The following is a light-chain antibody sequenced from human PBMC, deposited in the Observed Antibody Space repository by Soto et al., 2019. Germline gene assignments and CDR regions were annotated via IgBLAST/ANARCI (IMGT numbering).Light chain of an antibody. CDR2: EDN. Sequence: NFMLTQPHSVSESPGKTVTISCTRSSGSIASNYVKWYQQRPGSSPTTVIYEDNQRPSGVPDRFSGSLDSSSNSASLTISGLKTEDEADYYCQSYDNRNQVFGGGTKLTVL. CDR1: SGSIASNY. J-gene: IGLJ3*02. CDR3: QSYDNRNQV. V-gene: IGLV6-57*01.